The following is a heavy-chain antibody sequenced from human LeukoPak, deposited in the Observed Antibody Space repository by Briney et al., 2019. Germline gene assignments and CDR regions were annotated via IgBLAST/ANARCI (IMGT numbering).Heavy chain of an antibody. CDR3: AKDSGYDFSGWYFDL. J-gene: IGHJ2*01. V-gene: IGHV3-43*01. D-gene: IGHD5-12*01. CDR2: ISWDGGST. Sequence: GGSLRLSCAASGFTFDDYTMHWARHAPGKGLEWVSLISWDGGSTYYADSVKGRFTISRDNRKNSLYLQMNSLRTEDTALYHCAKDSGYDFSGWYFDLWGRGTLVTVSS. CDR1: GFTFDDYT.